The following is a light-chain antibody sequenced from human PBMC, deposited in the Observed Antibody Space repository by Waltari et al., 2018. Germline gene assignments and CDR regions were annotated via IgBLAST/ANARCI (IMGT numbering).Light chain of an antibody. CDR3: SSYAGNNNLV. Sequence: QSALTQPPSASGSPGQSVTIPCTGTSSDVGGYNYVSWYQQYPGKAPKGMIYEVSKRPSGVPARFSGSKSDNTASLTVSGVQAEDEADYYCSSYAGNNNLVFGGGTKLTVL. CDR2: EVS. CDR1: SSDVGGYNY. J-gene: IGLJ3*02. V-gene: IGLV2-8*01.